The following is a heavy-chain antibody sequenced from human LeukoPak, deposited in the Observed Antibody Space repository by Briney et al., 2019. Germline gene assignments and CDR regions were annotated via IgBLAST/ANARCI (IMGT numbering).Heavy chain of an antibody. Sequence: PSENLSFTCTVSGCTINGYYWSWIRHPAGQGLMWIGRMSTHGNSNYISSLVSRVTMSVDTSKNQFSLNLRSVTAADTAVYYCARESGSMRWFDPWGQGTLVTVSS. CDR1: GCTINGYY. V-gene: IGHV4-4*07. D-gene: IGHD6-25*01. J-gene: IGHJ5*02. CDR2: MSTHGNS. CDR3: ARESGSMRWFDP.